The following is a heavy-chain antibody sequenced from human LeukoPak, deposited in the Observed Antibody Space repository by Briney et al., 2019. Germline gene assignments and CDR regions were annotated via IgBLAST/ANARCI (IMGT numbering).Heavy chain of an antibody. Sequence: SETLSLTCTVSGGSISSFYWSWIRQPPGKGLEWIGFFHATRSTNYNPSLKSRVSISVDTSKNQVSLGLNSVTAADTAVYYCARGPTRWIQLWFDYWGQGTLVTVSS. J-gene: IGHJ4*02. D-gene: IGHD5-18*01. CDR3: ARGPTRWIQLWFDY. CDR2: FHATRST. CDR1: GGSISSFY. V-gene: IGHV4-4*08.